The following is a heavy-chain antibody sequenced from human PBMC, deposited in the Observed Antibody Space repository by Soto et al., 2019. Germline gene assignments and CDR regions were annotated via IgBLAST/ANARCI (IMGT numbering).Heavy chain of an antibody. V-gene: IGHV4-30-4*02. CDR3: ARGLPYYYILTGYYTPISYYMDF. Sequence: SETLSLTCTVSCGSISSGDYYWSWLRQPPGKGLEWIGYIYYSGSTYYNPSLKSRVTISVDTSKNQFSLKLSSVTAADTAVYYCARGLPYYYILTGYYTPISYYMDFWGQGTTVTVSS. J-gene: IGHJ6*03. CDR2: IYYSGST. CDR1: CGSISSGDYY. D-gene: IGHD3-9*01.